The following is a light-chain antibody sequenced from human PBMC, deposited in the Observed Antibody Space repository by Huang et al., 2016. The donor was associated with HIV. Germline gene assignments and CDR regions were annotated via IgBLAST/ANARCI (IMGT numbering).Light chain of an antibody. J-gene: IGKJ5*01. CDR3: QQYDNWPLT. V-gene: IGKV3-15*01. Sequence: ERVMTQSPATLSVAPGERVTLSCRASHSVSSNLAWYQQKPGQAPRLLIHGASTRATGIPARCSGSGSGTEFTRAISSLQSEDSGVYFCQQYDNWPLTFGQGTRLEIK. CDR1: HSVSSN. CDR2: GAS.